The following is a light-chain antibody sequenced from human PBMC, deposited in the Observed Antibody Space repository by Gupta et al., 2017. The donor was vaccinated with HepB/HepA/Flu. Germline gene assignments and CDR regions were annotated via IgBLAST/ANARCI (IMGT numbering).Light chain of an antibody. V-gene: IGKV3-20*01. J-gene: IGKJ2*01. CDR1: QSLNNDY. CDR3: QQYGSKPLYK. CDR2: GAS. Sequence: NVLTQSPDTLSLSPGERVTLSCRASQSLNNDYLAWYQQKPGQAPRLLIYGASSRDTGISDRFSGSGSGTDLTLTISGREPEDSAVYYCQQYGSKPLYKFGQGTKLEIK.